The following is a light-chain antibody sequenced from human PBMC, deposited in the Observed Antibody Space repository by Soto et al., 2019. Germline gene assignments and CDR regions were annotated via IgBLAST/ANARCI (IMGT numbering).Light chain of an antibody. CDR3: QTWGTGSVI. CDR2: LNSDGSH. V-gene: IGLV4-69*01. Sequence: QSVLTQSPSASASLGASVKLTCTLSSGHSTYAIAWHQQQPEKGPRFLMKLNSDGSHRKGDGIPDRFLGSSSGAERYLTISSLQSEDEADYYCQTWGTGSVIFGGGTQLTVL. J-gene: IGLJ2*01. CDR1: SGHSTYA.